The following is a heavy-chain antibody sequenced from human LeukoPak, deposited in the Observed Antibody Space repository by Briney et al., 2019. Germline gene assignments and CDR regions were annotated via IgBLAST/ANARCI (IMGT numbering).Heavy chain of an antibody. V-gene: IGHV3-21*01. CDR1: GFTFSSYS. CDR2: ISSSSSYI. CDR3: ARDEGLNDAFDI. D-gene: IGHD4/OR15-4a*01. Sequence: GGSLRLSCAASGFTFSSYSMNWVRQAPGKGLEWVSSISSSSSYIYYADSVKGRFTISRDNAKSSLYLQMNSLRAEDTAVYYCARDEGLNDAFDIWGQGTMVTVSS. J-gene: IGHJ3*02.